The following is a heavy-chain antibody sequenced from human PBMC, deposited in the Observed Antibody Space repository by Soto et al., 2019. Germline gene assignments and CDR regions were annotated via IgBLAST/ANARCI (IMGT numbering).Heavy chain of an antibody. Sequence: EVQLVESGGGLVQPGRSLRLSCAASGFTFDYYAMHWVRQAPGKGLEWVSGIDWNSGNIDYAESVKGRFTISRDNAMNSMYLQMNTLRDEDTAVYYCASDRSLGSNWYYYLESWGQGTLVTVSS. CDR2: IDWNSGNI. D-gene: IGHD1-20*01. CDR1: GFTFDYYA. CDR3: ASDRSLGSNWYYYLES. V-gene: IGHV3-9*01. J-gene: IGHJ4*02.